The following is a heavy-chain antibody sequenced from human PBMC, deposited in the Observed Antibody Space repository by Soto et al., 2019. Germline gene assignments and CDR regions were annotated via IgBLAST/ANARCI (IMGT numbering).Heavy chain of an antibody. CDR3: ARDLRDFWSGYYYFDY. D-gene: IGHD3-3*01. CDR2: IKQDGSEK. CDR1: GFTFSSYW. Sequence: GGSLRLSCAASGFTFSSYWMSWVRQAPGKGLEWVANIKQDGSEKYYVDSVKGRFTISRDNAKNSLYLQMNSLRAEDTAVYYCARDLRDFWSGYYYFDYWGQGTLVTVSS. J-gene: IGHJ4*02. V-gene: IGHV3-7*03.